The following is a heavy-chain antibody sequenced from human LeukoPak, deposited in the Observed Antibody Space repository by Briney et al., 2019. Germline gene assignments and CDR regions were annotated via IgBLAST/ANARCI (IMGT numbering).Heavy chain of an antibody. CDR1: GGSISNYY. CDR3: ARDSTDSIAAAGTLIY. D-gene: IGHD6-13*01. J-gene: IGHJ4*02. Sequence: ASETLSLTCTVSGGSISNYYWSWIRQPPGKGLEWIGYIYYSGTTNYNPSLKSRVTISVDTSKNQFSLRLSSVTAADTAVYYCARDSTDSIAAAGTLIYWGQGTLVTVSS. V-gene: IGHV4-59*12. CDR2: IYYSGTT.